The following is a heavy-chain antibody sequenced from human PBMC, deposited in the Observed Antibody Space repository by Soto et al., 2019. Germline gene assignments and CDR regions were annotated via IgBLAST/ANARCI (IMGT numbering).Heavy chain of an antibody. CDR2: ITISSTTI. J-gene: IGHJ5*02. D-gene: IGHD6-13*01. CDR1: GFTFSTYS. CDR3: ARDNGLAGSFDP. V-gene: IGHV3-48*02. Sequence: GRSLRLSCAASGFTFSTYSMNWVRQAPGKGLEWISYITISSTTIYYADSVKGRFTISRDNAKNSLYLQMNSLRDEDTAVYYCARDNGLAGSFDPWGQGTLVTVSS.